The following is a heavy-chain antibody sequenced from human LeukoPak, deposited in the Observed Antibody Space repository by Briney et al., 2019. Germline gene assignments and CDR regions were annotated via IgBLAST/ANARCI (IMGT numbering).Heavy chain of an antibody. J-gene: IGHJ4*02. V-gene: IGHV3-48*02. CDR3: ARDPRDYGYFDY. Sequence: PGGSLRLSCAASGFTFSSYSMNWVRQAPGKGLDWVSYISSSNSIIYYADSVKGRFTISRDNAKNSLYLQMNSLRDEDTAVYYCARDPRDYGYFDYWGQGTLVTVSS. D-gene: IGHD4-17*01. CDR2: ISSSNSII. CDR1: GFTFSSYS.